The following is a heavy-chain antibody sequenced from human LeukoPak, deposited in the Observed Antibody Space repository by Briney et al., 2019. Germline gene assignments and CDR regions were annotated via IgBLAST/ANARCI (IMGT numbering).Heavy chain of an antibody. CDR2: ISSSSSYI. J-gene: IGHJ4*02. D-gene: IGHD3-16*01. V-gene: IGHV3-21*01. CDR1: GLNFDDSA. CDR3: AREPGGVDY. Sequence: GGSLRLSCVASGLNFDDSAMHWVRQAPGKGLEWVSSISSSSSYIYYADSVKGRFTISRDNAKNSLYLQMNSLRAEDTAVYYCAREPGGVDYWGQGTLVTVSS.